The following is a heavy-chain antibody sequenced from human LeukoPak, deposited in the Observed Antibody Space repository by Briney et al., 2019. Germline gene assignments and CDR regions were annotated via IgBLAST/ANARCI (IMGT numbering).Heavy chain of an antibody. D-gene: IGHD3-10*01. V-gene: IGHV3-74*01. J-gene: IGHJ5*02. CDR2: INSDGRST. Sequence: GGSLRLSCAASGFTFSSYWMHWVRQAPGKGLVWVSHINSDGRSTSYADSVKGRFTISRDNAKNSLFLQMNSLRAEDTAVYYCAREPPRFGDNWFDPWGQGTLVTVSS. CDR3: AREPPRFGDNWFDP. CDR1: GFTFSSYW.